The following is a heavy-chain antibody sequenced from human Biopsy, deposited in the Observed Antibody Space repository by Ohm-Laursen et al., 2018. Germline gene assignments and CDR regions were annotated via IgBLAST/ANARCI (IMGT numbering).Heavy chain of an antibody. Sequence: GSSVKVSCKASGAIFSNYAITWVRQAPGQGLEWMGGIIPLFGAPSYAQKFQGRLTITADESKSTTYMELSSLRSEDTAVYYCARLAQIYGDSPFDPWGQGTLVTVSS. J-gene: IGHJ5*02. CDR3: ARLAQIYGDSPFDP. V-gene: IGHV1-69*01. CDR1: GAIFSNYA. CDR2: IIPLFGAP. D-gene: IGHD4-17*01.